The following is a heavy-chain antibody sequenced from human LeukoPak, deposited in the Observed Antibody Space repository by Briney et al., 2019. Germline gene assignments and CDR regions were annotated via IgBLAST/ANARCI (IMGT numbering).Heavy chain of an antibody. CDR1: GFTFSSYA. J-gene: IGHJ4*02. CDR3: VKDQDYDCWSSDSY. D-gene: IGHD3-3*01. V-gene: IGHV3-23*01. CDR2: ITGSGGST. Sequence: PGGSLRLSCAASGFTFSSYAMSWVRQAPGKGLEWVSAITGSGGSTYYADSVKGRFAISRDNSKNTLYLQLSSLRAEDTAVYYCVKDQDYDCWSSDSYCGQGSLGTITS.